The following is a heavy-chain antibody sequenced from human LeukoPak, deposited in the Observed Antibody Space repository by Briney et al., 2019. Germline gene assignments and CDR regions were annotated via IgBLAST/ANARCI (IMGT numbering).Heavy chain of an antibody. Sequence: GGSLRLSCAASGFTFSSYEMNWVRQAPGKGLEWVSYISSSGSTIYYADSVKGRFTISRDNAKNSLYLQMNSLRAEDTAVYYCARDKRLGGSEVYDYWGQGTLVTVSS. CDR2: ISSSGSTI. J-gene: IGHJ4*02. CDR1: GFTFSSYE. D-gene: IGHD1-26*01. V-gene: IGHV3-48*03. CDR3: ARDKRLGGSEVYDY.